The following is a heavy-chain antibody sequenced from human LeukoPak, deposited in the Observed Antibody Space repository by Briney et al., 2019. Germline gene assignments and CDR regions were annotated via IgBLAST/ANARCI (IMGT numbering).Heavy chain of an antibody. Sequence: PGGSLRLSCAASGFTFSSYATSWVRQAPGKGLKWVSTINDNGDGTYYADSVKGRFTISRDNSYNTVSLQMNSLRDEDTGVYYCAKDVIRGAISYFESWGQGTLVAVSS. V-gene: IGHV3-23*01. CDR3: AKDVIRGAISYFES. D-gene: IGHD3-10*01. CDR2: INDNGDGT. CDR1: GFTFSSYA. J-gene: IGHJ4*02.